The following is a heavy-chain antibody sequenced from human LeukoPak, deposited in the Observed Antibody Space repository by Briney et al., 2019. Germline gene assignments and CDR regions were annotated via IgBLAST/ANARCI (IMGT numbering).Heavy chain of an antibody. Sequence: SQTLSLTCAISGDSVSSNSAAWNWIRQSPSRGLEWLGRTYYRSKWYNDYAVSVKSRITINPDTSKNQFSLQLNSVTPEDTAVYYCAREGTYYDFWSGYYMFRYYYYYMDVWGKGTTVTVSS. CDR2: TYYRSKWYN. J-gene: IGHJ6*03. CDR3: AREGTYYDFWSGYYMFRYYYYYMDV. D-gene: IGHD3-3*01. V-gene: IGHV6-1*01. CDR1: GDSVSSNSAA.